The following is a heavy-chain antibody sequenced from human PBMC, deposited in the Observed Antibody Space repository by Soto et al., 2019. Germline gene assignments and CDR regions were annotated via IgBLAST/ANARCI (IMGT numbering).Heavy chain of an antibody. Sequence: PGGSLRLSCAASGFTVSSNYMSWVRQAPGKGLEWVSVIYSGGSTYYADSVKGRFTISRDNSKNTLYLQMNSLRAEDTAVYYCARDLFGITGTPAHFDYWGQGTLVTVSS. V-gene: IGHV3-66*01. D-gene: IGHD1-20*01. CDR1: GFTVSSNY. CDR3: ARDLFGITGTPAHFDY. J-gene: IGHJ4*02. CDR2: IYSGGST.